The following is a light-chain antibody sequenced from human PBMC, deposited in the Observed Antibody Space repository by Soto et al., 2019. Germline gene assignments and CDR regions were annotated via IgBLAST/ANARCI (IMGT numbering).Light chain of an antibody. V-gene: IGLV2-14*01. CDR1: SSDVGGYNY. CDR3: SSYTSGSTHYV. Sequence: QSALTQPASLSGSPGQSITISCTGTSSDVGGYNYVSWYQQHPGKAPKLMIYDVSNRPSGVSNRFSGSKSGNTASLTISGLQAEDEAAYYCSSYTSGSTHYVFGTGTKVTVL. CDR2: DVS. J-gene: IGLJ1*01.